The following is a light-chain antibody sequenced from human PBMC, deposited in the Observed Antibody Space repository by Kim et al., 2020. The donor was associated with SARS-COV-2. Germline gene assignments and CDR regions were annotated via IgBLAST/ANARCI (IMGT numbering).Light chain of an antibody. CDR3: QQYGTSPYT. Sequence: LAPGERPPLSCRAGQSVASRYLAWYQQRPAQAPMLLIFGASSRATGFPYRFSGSGSATDFTLTISRLEPEDFAVYYCQQYGTSPYTFGQGTKLEI. CDR1: QSVASRY. V-gene: IGKV3-20*01. CDR2: GAS. J-gene: IGKJ2*01.